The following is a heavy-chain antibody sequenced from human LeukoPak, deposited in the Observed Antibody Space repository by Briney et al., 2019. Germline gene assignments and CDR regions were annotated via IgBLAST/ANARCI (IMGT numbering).Heavy chain of an antibody. V-gene: IGHV4-38-2*02. CDR3: ARNYGDYLYFYYYMDV. CDR1: GYSISSGYY. Sequence: SETLSLTCTVSGYSISSGYYWGWIRQPPGKGLEWIGSIYYSGSTYYNPSYKSRVTISVDTSKNHFSLKLSSVTAADTAVYYCARNYGDYLYFYYYMDVWGKGTTVTVSS. CDR2: IYYSGST. D-gene: IGHD4-17*01. J-gene: IGHJ6*03.